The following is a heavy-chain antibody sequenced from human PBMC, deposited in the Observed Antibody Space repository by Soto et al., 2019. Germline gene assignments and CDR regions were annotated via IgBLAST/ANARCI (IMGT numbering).Heavy chain of an antibody. V-gene: IGHV1-18*01. CDR1: GYTFTSYG. D-gene: IGHD2-15*01. J-gene: IGHJ4*02. CDR3: AIYARIVVSTSFDF. CDR2: ISAYNGNT. Sequence: ASVKVSCKASGYTFTSYGISWVRQAPGQGLEWMGWISAYNGNTNYAQKLQGRVTMTTDTSTSTAYMELRSLRSGDTAVYYCAIYARIVVSTSFDFWGQGTLVIGSS.